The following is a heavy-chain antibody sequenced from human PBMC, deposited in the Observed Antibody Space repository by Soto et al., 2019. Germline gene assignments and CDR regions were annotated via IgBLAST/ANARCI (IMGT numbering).Heavy chain of an antibody. J-gene: IGHJ6*02. CDR1: GGSIISYY. CDR3: ARDGSDSYGLDV. D-gene: IGHD3-10*01. Sequence: AETLSLTCTVSGGSIISYYCIWIRHSSGKGLEWIVRIYNGGNTQYNPSLKSRVTMSADTSKNQFSLRLNSVTAADTAVYYCARDGSDSYGLDVWGQGTTVTVS. CDR2: IYNGGNT. V-gene: IGHV4-4*07.